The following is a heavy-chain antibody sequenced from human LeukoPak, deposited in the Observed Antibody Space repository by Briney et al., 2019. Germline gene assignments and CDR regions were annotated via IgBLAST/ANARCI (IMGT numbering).Heavy chain of an antibody. Sequence: GASVKVSCKASGYTFTSYDINWVRQATGQGLEWMGWMNPNSGNTGYAQKFQGRVTTTTDTSTSTAYMELRSLRSDDTAVYYCARDRTLAEYCSSTSCYYYYYMDVWGKGTTVTVSS. D-gene: IGHD2-2*01. J-gene: IGHJ6*03. V-gene: IGHV1-8*01. CDR3: ARDRTLAEYCSSTSCYYYYYMDV. CDR1: GYTFTSYD. CDR2: MNPNSGNT.